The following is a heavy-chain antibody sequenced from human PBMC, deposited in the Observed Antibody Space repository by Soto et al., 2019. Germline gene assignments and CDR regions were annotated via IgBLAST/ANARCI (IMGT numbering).Heavy chain of an antibody. CDR2: ISGGSSVT. Sequence: GRSLRLSCTASVFTSSDYAMTWVRQSPGKGLEWVSTISGGSSVTYYGDSVKGRFTISRDNAKKTLFLQLNRLSAEDTATYYCAKVLSKNYYYPLDFWGLGTQVTSPQ. CDR3: AKVLSKNYYYPLDF. V-gene: IGHV3-23*01. D-gene: IGHD3-10*01. CDR1: VFTSSDYA. J-gene: IGHJ1*01.